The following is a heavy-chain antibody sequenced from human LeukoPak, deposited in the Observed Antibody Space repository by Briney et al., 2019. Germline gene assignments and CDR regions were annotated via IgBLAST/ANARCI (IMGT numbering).Heavy chain of an antibody. D-gene: IGHD6-19*01. Sequence: GGSLRLSCAASGFTFSSYGMHWVRQAPGKGLEWVAVIWYDGSNKYYADSVKGRFTISRDNSKNTLYLQMNSLRAEDTAVYYCARERSLDIPVAGTIFDYWGQGTLVTVSS. CDR3: ARERSLDIPVAGTIFDY. CDR1: GFTFSSYG. V-gene: IGHV3-33*01. J-gene: IGHJ4*02. CDR2: IWYDGSNK.